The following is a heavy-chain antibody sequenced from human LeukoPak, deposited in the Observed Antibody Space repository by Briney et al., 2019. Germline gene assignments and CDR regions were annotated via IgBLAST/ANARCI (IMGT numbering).Heavy chain of an antibody. Sequence: GGSLRLSCAASGFTFSSYRMNGVGRAPGKGLGWVSSISISVSYIYYADSVKGRFTISRDNAKNSLYLQMNSLRAEDTAVYYCARDRYDILTELYYYYGMDVWGQGTTVTVSS. CDR2: ISISVSYI. CDR1: GFTFSSYR. J-gene: IGHJ6*02. D-gene: IGHD3-9*01. CDR3: ARDRYDILTELYYYYGMDV. V-gene: IGHV3-21*01.